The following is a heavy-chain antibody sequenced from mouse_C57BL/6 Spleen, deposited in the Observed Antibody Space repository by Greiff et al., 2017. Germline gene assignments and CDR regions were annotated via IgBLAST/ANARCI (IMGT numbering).Heavy chain of an antibody. Sequence: EVQLQQSGPELVKPGASVKISCKASGYSFTGYYMNWVKQSPEKSLEWIGEINPSTGGTTYNQKFKAKATLTVDKSSSTAYMQLKSLTSEDSAVYYCARRGVSLGYWGQGTTLTVSS. J-gene: IGHJ2*01. CDR3: ARRGVSLGY. CDR1: GYSFTGYY. CDR2: INPSTGGT. V-gene: IGHV1-42*01.